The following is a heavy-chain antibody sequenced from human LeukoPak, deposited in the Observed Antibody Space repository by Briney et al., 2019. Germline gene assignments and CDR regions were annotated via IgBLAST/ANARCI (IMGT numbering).Heavy chain of an antibody. CDR2: ISWNSGSI. V-gene: IGHV3-9*01. J-gene: IGHJ5*02. D-gene: IGHD2-2*02. CDR3: ANGSELLYQDNWFDP. CDR1: GFTFDDYA. Sequence: GRSLRLSCAASGFTFDDYAMHWVRQAPGKGLEWVSGISWNSGSIGYADSVKGRFTISRDNAKNSLNLQMNSLRAEDTALYYCANGSELLYQDNWFDPWGQGTLVTVSS.